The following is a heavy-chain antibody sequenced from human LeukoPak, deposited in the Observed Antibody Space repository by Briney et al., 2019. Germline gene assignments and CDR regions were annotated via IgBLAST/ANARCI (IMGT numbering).Heavy chain of an antibody. Sequence: ASVKVSCKASGYTFTGYGISWVRQAPGQGLEWMGWISAYNGNTNYAQKLQGRVTMTTDTSTSTAYMELRSLRSDDTAVYYCARDRMSELDDIYYYYYGMDVWGQGTTVTVSS. D-gene: IGHD3-9*01. V-gene: IGHV1-18*01. CDR1: GYTFTGYG. CDR2: ISAYNGNT. J-gene: IGHJ6*02. CDR3: ARDRMSELDDIYYYYYGMDV.